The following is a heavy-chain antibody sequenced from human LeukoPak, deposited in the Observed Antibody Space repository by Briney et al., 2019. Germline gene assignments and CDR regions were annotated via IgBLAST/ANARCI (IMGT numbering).Heavy chain of an antibody. CDR2: INPNSGGT. Sequence: ASVKVSCKASVYTFTGYYMHWVRQAPGQGLEWMGWINPNSGGTNYAQKFQGRVTMTRDTSISTAYMELSRLRSDDTAVYYCARGELLWFGESTGWGQGTLVTVSS. CDR1: VYTFTGYY. V-gene: IGHV1-2*02. D-gene: IGHD3-10*01. CDR3: ARGELLWFGESTG. J-gene: IGHJ4*02.